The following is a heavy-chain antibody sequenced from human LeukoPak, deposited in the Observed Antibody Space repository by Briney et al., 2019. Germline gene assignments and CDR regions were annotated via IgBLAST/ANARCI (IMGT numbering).Heavy chain of an antibody. J-gene: IGHJ6*03. D-gene: IGHD3-10*01. CDR2: INHSGST. Sequence: SETLSLTCTVSGGSISSSSYYWSWIRQPPGKGLEWIGEINHSGSTNYNPSLKSRVTISVDTSKNQFSLKLSSVTAADTAVYYCARGLGYYGSGYPRRDYYYYMDVWGKGTTVTVSS. CDR3: ARGLGYYGSGYPRRDYYYYMDV. CDR1: GGSISSSSYY. V-gene: IGHV4-39*07.